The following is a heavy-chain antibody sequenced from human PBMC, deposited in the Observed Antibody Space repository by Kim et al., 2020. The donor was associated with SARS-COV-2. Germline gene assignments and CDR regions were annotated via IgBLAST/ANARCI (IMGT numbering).Heavy chain of an antibody. D-gene: IGHD6-13*01. CDR1: GGSISSSSYY. Sequence: SETLSLTCTVSGGSISSSSYYWGWIRQPPGKGLEWIGSIYYSGSTYYNPSLKRRVTISVDTSKNQFSLKLGSVTAADTPVYYCARPRSWYTEYYFDYWGQGKLVSVSS. V-gene: IGHV4-39*01. J-gene: IGHJ4*02. CDR2: IYYSGST. CDR3: ARPRSWYTEYYFDY.